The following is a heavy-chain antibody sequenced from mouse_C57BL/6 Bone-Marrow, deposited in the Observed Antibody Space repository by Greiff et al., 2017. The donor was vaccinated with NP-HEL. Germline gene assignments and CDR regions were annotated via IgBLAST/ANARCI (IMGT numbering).Heavy chain of an antibody. CDR2: ISSGGDYI. CDR1: GFTFSSYA. D-gene: IGHD2-3*01. J-gene: IGHJ2*01. Sequence: EVKLEESGEGLVKPGGSLKLSCAASGFTFSSYAMSWVRQTPEKRLEWVAYISSGGDYIYYADTVKGRFTISRDNARNTLYLQMSSLKSEDTAMYYCTRAGYCYFDYWGQGTTLTVSS. CDR3: TRAGYCYFDY. V-gene: IGHV5-9-1*02.